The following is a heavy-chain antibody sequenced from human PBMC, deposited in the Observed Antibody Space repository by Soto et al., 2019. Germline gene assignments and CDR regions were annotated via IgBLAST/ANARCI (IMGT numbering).Heavy chain of an antibody. V-gene: IGHV4-30-4*02. J-gene: IGHJ4*02. D-gene: IGHD2-15*01. CDR3: ARVGGVAASTFDY. Sequence: SETLSLTCTVSGGSISSGDYYGSWIRQPPGKGLEWIGYIYYSGSTYYNPSLKSRVTISVDTYKNQVSLRLTSVTAADTAVYYCARVGGVAASTFDYWGQGTVVTVSS. CDR1: GGSISSGDYY. CDR2: IYYSGST.